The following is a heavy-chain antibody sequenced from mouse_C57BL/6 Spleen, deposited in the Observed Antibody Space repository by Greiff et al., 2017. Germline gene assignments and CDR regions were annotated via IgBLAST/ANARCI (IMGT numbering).Heavy chain of an antibody. V-gene: IGHV1-15*01. CDR1: GYTFTDYE. J-gene: IGHJ2*01. CDR2: IDPETGGT. CDR3: HYGNYYFDY. Sequence: VQLQQSGAELVRPGASVTLSCKASGYTFTDYEMHWVKQTPVHGLEWIGAIDPETGGTAYNQKFKGKAILTADQSSSTAYMELRSLTSEDSAVYYCHYGNYYFDYWGQGTTLTVSS. D-gene: IGHD2-1*01.